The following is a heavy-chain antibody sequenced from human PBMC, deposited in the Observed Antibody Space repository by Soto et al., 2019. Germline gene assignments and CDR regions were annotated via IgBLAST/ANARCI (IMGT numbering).Heavy chain of an antibody. CDR3: ARVEAGTFFDYYYGMDV. V-gene: IGHV1-3*01. J-gene: IGHJ6*02. D-gene: IGHD6-19*01. CDR2: INAGNGNT. CDR1: GYTFTSYA. Sequence: GASVKVSCKASGYTFTSYAMHWVRQARGQRLEWMGWINAGNGNTKYSQKFQGRVTITRDTSASTAYMELSSLRSEDTAVYYCARVEAGTFFDYYYGMDVWGQGTTVTVSS.